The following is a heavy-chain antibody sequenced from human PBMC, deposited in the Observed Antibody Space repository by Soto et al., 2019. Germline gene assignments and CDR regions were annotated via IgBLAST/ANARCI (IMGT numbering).Heavy chain of an antibody. CDR3: ARGRYGDY. V-gene: IGHV1-18*01. CDR1: GYTFTSYG. J-gene: IGHJ4*02. D-gene: IGHD1-1*01. Sequence: QVHLVQSGAEVKKPGASVKVSCKASGYTFTSYGITWVRQAPGQGLEWMGWISAHNGNTDYAQKLQGRVIVTRDTATSTPYMELRSLRSEDTAVYYCARGRYGDYWGQGALVTVSS. CDR2: ISAHNGNT.